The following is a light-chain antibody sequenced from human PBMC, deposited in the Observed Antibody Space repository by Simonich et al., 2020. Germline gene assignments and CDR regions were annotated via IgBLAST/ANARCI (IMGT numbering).Light chain of an antibody. J-gene: IGKJ4*01. V-gene: IGKV3D-20*02. Sequence: EIVLTQSPGTLSLSPGERATLSCRASQSVSSSYLAWYQQKPGLAPRLLFYDASSRATGIPDRFSGSGSGTDFTLTISRLEPEDFAVYYCQQRSNWPPLTFGGGTKVEIK. CDR1: QSVSSSY. CDR3: QQRSNWPPLT. CDR2: DAS.